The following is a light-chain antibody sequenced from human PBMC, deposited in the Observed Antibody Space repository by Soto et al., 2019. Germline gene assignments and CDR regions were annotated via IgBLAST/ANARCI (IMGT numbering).Light chain of an antibody. CDR1: QSVSSNF. V-gene: IGKV3-20*01. CDR3: QQYVSSPRT. CDR2: GAS. Sequence: EIVLTQSPGTLSLSPGERATLSCGASQSVSSNFLAWYQHKPGQAPRLLIYGASNRATDIPGRFSGSGSGTDFTLTISRLEPEDFAVYYCQQYVSSPRTFGQGTKVEIK. J-gene: IGKJ1*01.